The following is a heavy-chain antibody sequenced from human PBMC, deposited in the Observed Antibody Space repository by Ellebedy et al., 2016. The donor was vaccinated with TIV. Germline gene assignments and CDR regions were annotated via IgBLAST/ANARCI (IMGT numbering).Heavy chain of an antibody. D-gene: IGHD3-16*01. CDR2: ITGDGVST. CDR1: GFPFTTYA. V-gene: IGHV3-64D*06. Sequence: GESLKISCSASGFPFTTYAMHWVRQAPGKGLEYVSAITGDGVSTYYADSVKGRFTISRDNSKHTLYLQMSSLRPEDTAMYYCVKAWGDWGQGTLVTVSS. J-gene: IGHJ4*02. CDR3: VKAWGD.